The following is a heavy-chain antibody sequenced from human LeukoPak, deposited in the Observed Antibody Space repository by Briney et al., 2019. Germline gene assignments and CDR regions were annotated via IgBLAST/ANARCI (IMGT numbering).Heavy chain of an antibody. D-gene: IGHD1-26*01. CDR2: INHSGST. J-gene: IGHJ6*02. CDR3: ARGYSGSDGYGMDV. Sequence: SETLSLTCAVYGGSFSGYYWSWIRQPPGKGLEWIGEINHSGSTNYNPSLKSRVTISVDTSKNQFSLKLSSVTAADTAVYYCARGYSGSDGYGMDVWGQGTTVTVSS. V-gene: IGHV4-34*01. CDR1: GGSFSGYY.